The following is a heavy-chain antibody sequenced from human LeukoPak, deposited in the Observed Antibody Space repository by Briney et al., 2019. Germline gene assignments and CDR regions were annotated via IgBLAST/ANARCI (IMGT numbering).Heavy chain of an antibody. CDR3: HRNWFDP. CDR1: GFTFSRYV. V-gene: IGHV3-30*01. CDR2: ISHDGSNK. Sequence: GGSLRLSWAASGFTFSRYVIHWVRQAPGKGLEWVAVISHDGSNKYYADSMKGRFSISRDNCKNTLWGHGERLASYCGNTRHFHRNWFDPWGQGTLVTVSA. D-gene: IGHD2-2*01. J-gene: IGHJ5*02.